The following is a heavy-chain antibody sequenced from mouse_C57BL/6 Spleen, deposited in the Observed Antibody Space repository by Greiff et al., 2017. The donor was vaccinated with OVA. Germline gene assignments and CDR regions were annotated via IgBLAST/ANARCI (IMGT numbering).Heavy chain of an antibody. Sequence: EVHLVESGPELVKPGASVKISCKASGYSFTDYNMNWVKQSNGKSLEWIGVINPNYGTTSYNQKFKGKATLTVDQSSSTAYMQLYSLTSEDSAVYYCARWEWEGLYFDYWGQGTTLTVSS. CDR3: ARWEWEGLYFDY. J-gene: IGHJ2*01. V-gene: IGHV1-39*01. CDR2: INPNYGTT. CDR1: GYSFTDYN. D-gene: IGHD3-3*01.